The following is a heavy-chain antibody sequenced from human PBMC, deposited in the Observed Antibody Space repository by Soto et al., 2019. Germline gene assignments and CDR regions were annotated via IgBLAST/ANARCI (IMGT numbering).Heavy chain of an antibody. CDR1: GLTFSSYA. CDR2: ISYDGSNK. CDR3: ASSDSRGAPTFDY. Sequence: QVQLVESGGGVVQPGRSLRLSCAASGLTFSSYAMHWVRQAPGKGLEWVAVISYDGSNKYYADSVKGRFTISRDNSKNTLYLQVNSLRPEDTAVYYCASSDSRGAPTFDYWGQGTLVTVSS. J-gene: IGHJ4*02. V-gene: IGHV3-30-3*01. D-gene: IGHD6-19*01.